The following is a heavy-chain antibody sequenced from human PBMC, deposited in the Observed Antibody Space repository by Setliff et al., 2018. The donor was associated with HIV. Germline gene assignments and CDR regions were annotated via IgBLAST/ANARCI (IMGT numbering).Heavy chain of an antibody. CDR2: SDYNGRT. V-gene: IGHV4-31*03. CDR3: ARRDSSGWPYYSDY. Sequence: PSETLSLTCTVSGGSISTGGYYWSWIRQQPGKGLEWIGYSDYNGRTYYNPSLKSRVTISVDTSKNQFSLKLSSVTAADTAVYYCARRDSSGWPYYSDYWGQGILVTVSS. CDR1: GGSISTGGYY. D-gene: IGHD6-19*01. J-gene: IGHJ4*02.